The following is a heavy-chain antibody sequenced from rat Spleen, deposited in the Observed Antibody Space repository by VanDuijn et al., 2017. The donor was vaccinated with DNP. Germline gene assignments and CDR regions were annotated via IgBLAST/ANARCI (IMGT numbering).Heavy chain of an antibody. D-gene: IGHD1-11*01. CDR2: ISNTGDNT. Sequence: EVQLVESGGGPVQPGRSLKLSCVASGFIFSNYWMTWIRQAPGKWLEWVASISNTGDNTYYADSVKGRFSLSRDNAKSTLYLQVNSLRSEDTATYYCVKDVRGGSAFDYWGPRVMVTVSS. J-gene: IGHJ2*01. CDR3: VKDVRGGSAFDY. CDR1: GFIFSNYW. V-gene: IGHV5-31*01.